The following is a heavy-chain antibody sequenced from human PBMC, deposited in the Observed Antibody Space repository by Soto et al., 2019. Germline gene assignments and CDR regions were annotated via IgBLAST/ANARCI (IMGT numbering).Heavy chain of an antibody. CDR1: GGSISTYF. CDR2: IYTTGST. J-gene: IGHJ6*02. Sequence: QVQLQESGPGLVKPSETLSLTCTVSGGSISTYFWSWIRQPAGGGLEWIGRIYTTGSTNYNPSLKSRVTMSLDTSRNQFSLKPSSVTAADTAVYYCAREGGYFDSSGSGVYHYHGVDVWGQGTTVTVSS. D-gene: IGHD3-22*01. V-gene: IGHV4-4*07. CDR3: AREGGYFDSSGSGVYHYHGVDV.